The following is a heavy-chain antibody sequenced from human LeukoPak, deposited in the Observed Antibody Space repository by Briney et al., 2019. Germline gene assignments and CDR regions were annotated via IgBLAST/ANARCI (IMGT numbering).Heavy chain of an antibody. Sequence: GASVKVSCKASGYSSNSQGMNWVRQAPGQGLEWMGWINTDSGNPTYAQGFTGRFVFSLDSSVSTAYLHMSNLMPEDTAKYYCARKILRFDIWGQGTMVIVSS. CDR2: INTDSGNP. CDR1: GYSSNSQG. J-gene: IGHJ3*02. CDR3: ARKILRFDI. V-gene: IGHV7-4-1*02.